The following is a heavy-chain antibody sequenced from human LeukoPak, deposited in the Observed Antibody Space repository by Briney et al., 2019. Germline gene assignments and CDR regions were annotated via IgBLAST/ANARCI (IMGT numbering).Heavy chain of an antibody. J-gene: IGHJ4*02. CDR2: IYYTGST. CDR3: ARGSRTMFGCNYFDS. V-gene: IGHV4-59*01. D-gene: IGHD3-3*01. CDR1: GGSINTNY. Sequence: SETLSLTCSVSGGSINTNYWNWIRQPPGEGLQWIGYIYYTGSTNYNPSLTSRLTISVDMSKNQVLLKLTSATAADTAVYYCARGSRTMFGCNYFDSWGQGTLVTVSS.